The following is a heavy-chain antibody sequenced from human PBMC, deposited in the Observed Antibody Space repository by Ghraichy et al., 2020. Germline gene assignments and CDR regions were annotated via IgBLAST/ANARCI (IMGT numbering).Heavy chain of an antibody. CDR1: GFTVSSNY. CDR2: IYSGGST. Sequence: GESLNISCAASGFTVSSNYMSWVRQAPGKGLEWVSVIYSGGSTYYADSVKGRFTISRDNSKNTLYLQMNSLRAEDTAVYYCARPTMTNDAFDIWGQGTMVTVSS. D-gene: IGHD4-17*01. V-gene: IGHV3-53*01. J-gene: IGHJ3*02. CDR3: ARPTMTNDAFDI.